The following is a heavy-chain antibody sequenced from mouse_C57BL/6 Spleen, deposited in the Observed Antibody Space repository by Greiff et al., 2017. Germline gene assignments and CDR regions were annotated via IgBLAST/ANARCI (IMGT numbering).Heavy chain of an antibody. CDR3: TADYRYAMDY. D-gene: IGHD2-4*01. Sequence: EVQLQQSGAELVRPGASVKLSCTASGFNIKDDYMHWVKQRPEQGLEWIGWIDPENGDTEYASKFQGKATITADTSSNTAYLQLSSLISEDTAVYYCTADYRYAMDYWGQGTSVTVSS. CDR2: IDPENGDT. J-gene: IGHJ4*01. V-gene: IGHV14-4*01. CDR1: GFNIKDDY.